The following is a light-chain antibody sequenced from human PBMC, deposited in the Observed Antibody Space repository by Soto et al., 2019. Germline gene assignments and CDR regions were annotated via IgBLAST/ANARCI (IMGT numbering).Light chain of an antibody. Sequence: EIVLTQSPGTLSLSPGERATLSCRASQSVSNNYLAWYQRKPGQAPRLLIYGASSRATGIPGRFSGSGSGTDFTLTITRLEPEDFAVYYCQQYDSSPPTSGQGTKVEIK. CDR3: QQYDSSPPT. CDR1: QSVSNNY. J-gene: IGKJ1*01. CDR2: GAS. V-gene: IGKV3-20*01.